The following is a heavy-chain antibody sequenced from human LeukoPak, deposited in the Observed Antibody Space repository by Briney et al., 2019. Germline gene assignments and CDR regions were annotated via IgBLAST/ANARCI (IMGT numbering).Heavy chain of an antibody. J-gene: IGHJ4*02. CDR2: ISGSGGST. Sequence: PGGSLRLSXAASGLTFSSYAMSWVRQAPGKGLEWVSAISGSGGSTYYAESVKGRFTISRDNSKTTLYLQMNSLRAEDTAVYYCAKGGYGGNFFDYWGQGTLVTVSS. D-gene: IGHD4-23*01. CDR1: GLTFSSYA. CDR3: AKGGYGGNFFDY. V-gene: IGHV3-23*01.